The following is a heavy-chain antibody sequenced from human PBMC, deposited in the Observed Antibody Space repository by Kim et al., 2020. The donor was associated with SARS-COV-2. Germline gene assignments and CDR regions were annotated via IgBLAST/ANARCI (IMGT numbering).Heavy chain of an antibody. V-gene: IGHV4-39*01. J-gene: IGHJ4*02. CDR3: ARRGYYGSSGYYFDY. Sequence: SETLSLTCTVSDGSIRSTSYYWGWIRQPPGKGLEWIGSVYYSGSTDYKPSLKSRVIISIDKSTNQFSLRLNSVTATDTAIYYCARRGYYGSSGYYFDYWGRGILVTVSS. CDR1: DGSIRSTSYY. CDR2: VYYSGST. D-gene: IGHD3-22*01.